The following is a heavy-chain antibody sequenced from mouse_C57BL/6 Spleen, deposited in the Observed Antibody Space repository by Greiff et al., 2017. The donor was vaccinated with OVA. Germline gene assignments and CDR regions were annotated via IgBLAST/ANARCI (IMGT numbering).Heavy chain of an antibody. J-gene: IGHJ4*01. V-gene: IGHV14-1*01. CDR2: IDPEDGDT. CDR3: TFITTVVATGFDAMDY. CDR1: GFNIKDYY. D-gene: IGHD1-1*01. Sequence: EVKVVESGAELVRPGASVKLSCTASGFNIKDYYMHWVKQRPEQGLEWIGRIDPEDGDTEYAPKFQGKATMTADTSSNTAYLQLSSLTSEDTAVYYCTFITTVVATGFDAMDYWGQGTSVTVSS.